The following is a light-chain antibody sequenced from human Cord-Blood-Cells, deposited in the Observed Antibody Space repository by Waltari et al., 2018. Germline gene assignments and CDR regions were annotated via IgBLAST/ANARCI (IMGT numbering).Light chain of an antibody. CDR2: DVS. V-gene: IGLV2-14*01. J-gene: IGLJ3*02. Sequence: QSALTQPASVSGSPGQSITISCPGTSSDVGGDNNVSWYQQHPGKAPKLMIYDVSKRPSGVSNRFSGSKSGNTASLTISGLQAEDEADYYCSSYTSSSTWVFGGGTKLTVL. CDR3: SSYTSSSTWV. CDR1: SSDVGGDNN.